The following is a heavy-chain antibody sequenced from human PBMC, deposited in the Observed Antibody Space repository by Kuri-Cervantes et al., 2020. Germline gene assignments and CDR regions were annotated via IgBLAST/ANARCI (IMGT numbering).Heavy chain of an antibody. CDR2: INPSGGTT. CDR1: GYTFTSYY. CDR3: ARLQVPRLERRDY. Sequence: ASVKVPCKASGYTFTSYYMHWVRQAPGQGLEWMGIINPSGGTTTYAQKFQGRVTVTTDTSTSTVYMELTSLKYEDTAVYYCARLQVPRLERRDYWGQGTQVTVSS. D-gene: IGHD1-1*01. J-gene: IGHJ4*02. V-gene: IGHV1-46*01.